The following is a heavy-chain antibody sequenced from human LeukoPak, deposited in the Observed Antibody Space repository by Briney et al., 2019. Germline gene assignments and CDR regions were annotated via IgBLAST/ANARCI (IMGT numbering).Heavy chain of an antibody. D-gene: IGHD3-22*01. J-gene: IGHJ4*02. CDR3: ARGILERRDYYEGHFDY. Sequence: SETLSLTCTVSGGSISSGGYYWSWIRQHPGKGLEWTGYIYYSGSTYYNPSLKSRVTISVDTSKNQFSLKLSSVTAADTAVYYCARGILERRDYYEGHFDYWGQGTLVTVSS. CDR1: GGSISSGGYY. V-gene: IGHV4-31*03. CDR2: IYYSGST.